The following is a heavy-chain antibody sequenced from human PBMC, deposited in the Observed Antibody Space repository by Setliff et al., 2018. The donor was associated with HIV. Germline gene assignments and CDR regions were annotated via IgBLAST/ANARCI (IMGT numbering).Heavy chain of an antibody. D-gene: IGHD3-10*01. CDR2: IYYSGST. CDR1: GDSISSSSYY. Sequence: SETLSLTCSVSGDSISSSSYYWGWIRQPPGKGLEWIGSIYYSGSTYYNPSLNSRVTISVDASKNQFSLKLSSVTAADTAVYYCARETNASGSLTAYWYFDLWGRGTLVTVSS. CDR3: ARETNASGSLTAYWYFDL. J-gene: IGHJ2*01. V-gene: IGHV4-39*02.